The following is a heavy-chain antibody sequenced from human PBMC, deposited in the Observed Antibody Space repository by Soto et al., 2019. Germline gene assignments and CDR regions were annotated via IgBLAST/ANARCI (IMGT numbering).Heavy chain of an antibody. D-gene: IGHD4-17*01. CDR1: GFTFSGYA. CDR2: ITGSGGSI. Sequence: GGSLRLSCAASGFTFSGYAMSWVRQAPGKGLEWVSAITGSGGSIYYADSVKGRFTNSRDNSQNTLYLQMNSLRAEDTAVYYCAKDLNYGDYGRYFDYWGQGTLVTVSS. J-gene: IGHJ4*02. V-gene: IGHV3-23*01. CDR3: AKDLNYGDYGRYFDY.